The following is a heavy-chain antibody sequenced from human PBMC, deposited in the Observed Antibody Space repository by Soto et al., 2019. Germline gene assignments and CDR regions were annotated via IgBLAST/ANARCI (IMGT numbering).Heavy chain of an antibody. D-gene: IGHD6-6*01. CDR2: ISGSGGST. J-gene: IGHJ6*03. CDR3: AKGPHSSSPTYYYYYMDV. CDR1: GFTFSSYA. V-gene: IGHV3-23*01. Sequence: GGSLRLSCAASGFTFSSYAMSWVRQAPGKGLEWVSAISGSGGSTYYADSVKGRFTISRDNSKNTLYLQMNSLRAEDTAVYYYAKGPHSSSPTYYYYYMDVWGKVTTVTVSS.